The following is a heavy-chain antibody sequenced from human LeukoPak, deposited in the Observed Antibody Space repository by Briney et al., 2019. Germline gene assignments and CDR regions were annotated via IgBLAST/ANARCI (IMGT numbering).Heavy chain of an antibody. D-gene: IGHD3-10*01. CDR1: GGSISSSSYY. J-gene: IGHJ5*02. CDR3: ARAGITMARGWFDP. CDR2: IYYSGST. V-gene: IGHV4-39*01. Sequence: PSETLSLTCTVSGGSISSSSYYWGWIRQPPGKGLEWIGSIYYSGSTYYNPSLKSRVTISVDTSKSQFSLKLSSVTAADTAVYYCARAGITMARGWFDPWGQGTLVTVSS.